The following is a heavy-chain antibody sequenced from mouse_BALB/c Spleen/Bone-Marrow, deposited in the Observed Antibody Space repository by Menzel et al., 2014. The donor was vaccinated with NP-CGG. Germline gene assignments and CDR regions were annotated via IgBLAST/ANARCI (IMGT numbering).Heavy chain of an antibody. CDR2: INPSNGRT. V-gene: IGHV1S81*02. CDR3: ARDGNYRYAMDY. Sequence: QVQLQQSGDELVKPGASVKLSCMASGFTFTSYWIHWVKQRPGQGPEWIGEINPSNGRTNYNEKFKRKATLTEDKSSSTAYMQLSSLTSEDSAVYYCARDGNYRYAMDYWVKEPQLPSPQ. J-gene: IGHJ4*01. CDR1: GFTFTSYW. D-gene: IGHD2-1*01.